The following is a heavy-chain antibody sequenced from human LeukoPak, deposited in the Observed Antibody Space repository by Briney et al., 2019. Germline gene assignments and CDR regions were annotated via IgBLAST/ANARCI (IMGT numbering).Heavy chain of an antibody. Sequence: GGSLRLSCAASGFTFSNYWMSWVRQAPRKGLEWVANIKQDGSEKYYVDSVKGRFTISRDNAKNSLYLQMNGLRAEDTAVYYCARDKGDYDTSGSLFVFGGQGTLVTVSS. CDR3: ARDKGDYDTSGSLFVF. V-gene: IGHV3-7*03. CDR1: GFTFSNYW. J-gene: IGHJ4*02. CDR2: IKQDGSEK. D-gene: IGHD3-22*01.